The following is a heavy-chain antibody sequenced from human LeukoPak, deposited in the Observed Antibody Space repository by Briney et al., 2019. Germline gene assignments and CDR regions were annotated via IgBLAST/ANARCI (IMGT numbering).Heavy chain of an antibody. CDR3: AREVWELGAFDI. CDR2: ISSNGGST. CDR1: GFTFSSYA. Sequence: GGSLRLSCAASGFTFSSYAMHWVRQAPGKGLEYVSAISSNGGSTYYANSVKGRFTISRDNAKNSLYLQMNSLRAEDTAVYYCAREVWELGAFDIWGQGTMVTVSS. V-gene: IGHV3-64*01. J-gene: IGHJ3*02. D-gene: IGHD1-26*01.